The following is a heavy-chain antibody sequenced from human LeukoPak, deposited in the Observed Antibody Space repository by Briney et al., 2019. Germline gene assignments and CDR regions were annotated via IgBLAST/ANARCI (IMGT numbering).Heavy chain of an antibody. V-gene: IGHV4-38-2*02. CDR1: GYSISSGYD. CDR2: IYHIGSA. J-gene: IGHJ4*02. CDR3: ARDCDFWSGYYGGGGDY. D-gene: IGHD3-3*01. Sequence: GTLTLTCTVSGYSISSGYDWGWIRQPPGKGVEWIGRIYHIGSAYSIPSLKTRVTMSVHTSKNQFTLKLSSVTAAATAVYYCARDCDFWSGYYGGGGDYWGQGTLVTVSS.